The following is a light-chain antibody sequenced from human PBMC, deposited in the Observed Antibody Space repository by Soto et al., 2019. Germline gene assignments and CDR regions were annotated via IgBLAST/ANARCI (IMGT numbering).Light chain of an antibody. CDR3: QQYKSWPLYT. J-gene: IGKJ2*01. V-gene: IGKV3-15*01. CDR2: SAS. CDR1: QSVSSN. Sequence: EIVMTQSPATLSVSPGERATLSCRASQSVSSNLAWYQQKPGQAPRVLIYSASTRATGIPARFSGSGSGTEFTLTISSLHSEDFAVYYCQQYKSWPLYTFGQGTKLEIK.